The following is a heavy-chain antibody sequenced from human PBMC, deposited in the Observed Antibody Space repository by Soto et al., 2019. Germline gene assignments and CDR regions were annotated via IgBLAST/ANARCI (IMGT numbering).Heavy chain of an antibody. Sequence: SETLSLTCTVSGGSISSSSYYWGWIRQPPGKGLEWIGSIYYSGSTYYNPSLKSRVTISVDAPKNQFSLKLSSVTAADTAVYYCARRYDFWSGYYFDPWGRGTLVTVSS. CDR3: ARRYDFWSGYYFDP. V-gene: IGHV4-39*01. CDR1: GGSISSSSYY. D-gene: IGHD3-3*01. CDR2: IYYSGST. J-gene: IGHJ5*02.